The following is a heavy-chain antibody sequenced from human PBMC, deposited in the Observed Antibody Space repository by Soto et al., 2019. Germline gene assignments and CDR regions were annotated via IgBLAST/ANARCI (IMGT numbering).Heavy chain of an antibody. CDR3: AKDNREGSGWYNCFDP. CDR1: GFTFSSYA. D-gene: IGHD6-19*01. J-gene: IGHJ5*02. V-gene: IGHV3-23*01. CDR2: ISGSGGST. Sequence: GALRLSCAASGFTFSSYAMSWVRQAPGKGLEWVSAISGSGGSTYYADSVKGRFTISRDNSKNTLYLQMNSLRAEDTAVYYCAKDNREGSGWYNCFDPWGQGTLVTVSS.